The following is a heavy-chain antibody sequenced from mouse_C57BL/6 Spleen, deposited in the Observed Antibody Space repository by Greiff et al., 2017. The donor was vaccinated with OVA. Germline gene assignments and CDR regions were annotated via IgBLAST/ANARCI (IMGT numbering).Heavy chain of an antibody. CDR2: IFPGSGCT. Sequence: QVQLQQSGAELMKPGASVKLSCKATGYTFTGYWIEWVKQRPGHGLEWIGEIFPGSGCTNYNEKFKGKATFTADTSSNTASMQLSSLTTEDSAIYDGEREAPRTYGSSFAWFADWGKGTLVTVSA. CDR1: GYTFTGYW. D-gene: IGHD1-1*01. CDR3: EREAPRTYGSSFAWFAD. V-gene: IGHV1-9*01. J-gene: IGHJ3*01.